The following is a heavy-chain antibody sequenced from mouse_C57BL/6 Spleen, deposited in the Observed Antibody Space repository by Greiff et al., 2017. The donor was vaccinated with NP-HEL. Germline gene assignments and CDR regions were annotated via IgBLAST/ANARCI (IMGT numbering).Heavy chain of an antibody. D-gene: IGHD2-12*01. CDR1: GFNITDYY. CDR2: IDPEDGET. V-gene: IGHV14-2*01. CDR3: AREGGGGYYNYFDY. Sequence: EVQRVESGAELVKPGASVKLSCTASGFNITDYYMHWVKQRTEQGLEWIGRIDPEDGETKYAPKFQGKATITADTSSNTAYLQLSSLTSEDTAVYYCAREGGGGYYNYFDYWGQGTTLTVSS. J-gene: IGHJ2*01.